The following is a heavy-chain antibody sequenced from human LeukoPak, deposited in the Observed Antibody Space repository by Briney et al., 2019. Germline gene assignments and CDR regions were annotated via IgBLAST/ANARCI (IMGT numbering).Heavy chain of an antibody. CDR2: IYPGDSDT. CDR3: ARRNSSGWNYYHYYGMDV. D-gene: IGHD6-19*01. J-gene: IGHJ6*02. V-gene: IGHV5-51*01. Sequence: GESLKISCKGSGYSFTSYWIGWVRQMPGKGLEWMGIIYPGDSDTRYSPSFQGQVIISADKSISTAYLQWSSLKASDAAMYYCARRNSSGWNYYHYYGMDVWGQGTTVTVSS. CDR1: GYSFTSYW.